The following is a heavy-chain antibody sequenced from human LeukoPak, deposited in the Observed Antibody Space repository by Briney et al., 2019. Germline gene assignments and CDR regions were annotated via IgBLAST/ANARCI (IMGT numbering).Heavy chain of an antibody. D-gene: IGHD5-18*01. Sequence: SETLSLTCTVSGGSISSYYRSWIRQPPGKGLEWIGYIYYSGSTYYNPSLKSRVTISVDTSKNQFSLKLSSVTAADTAVYYCARDTAMVTGGLDYWGQGTLVTVSS. CDR3: ARDTAMVTGGLDY. CDR1: GGSISSYY. CDR2: IYYSGST. J-gene: IGHJ4*02. V-gene: IGHV4-59*12.